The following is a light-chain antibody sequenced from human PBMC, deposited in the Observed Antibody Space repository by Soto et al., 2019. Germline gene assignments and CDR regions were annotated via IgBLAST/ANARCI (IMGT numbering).Light chain of an antibody. CDR1: QSPLHRDGKTY. CDR2: KVS. J-gene: IGKJ2*01. CDR3: MQGTHWPPYT. Sequence: VVVTQSPLSLQVTLGQPASISSRSIQSPLHRDGKTYWNWFQQRPGQSPRRLIYKVSNRDSGVPDRFSGSGSGTDFTLTISRVEAEDVGVYYCMQGTHWPPYTFGQGTKVEIK. V-gene: IGKV2-30*02.